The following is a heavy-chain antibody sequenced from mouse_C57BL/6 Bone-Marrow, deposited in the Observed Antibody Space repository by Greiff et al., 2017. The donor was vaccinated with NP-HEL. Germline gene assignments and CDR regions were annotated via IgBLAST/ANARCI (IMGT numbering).Heavy chain of an antibody. CDR3: ARVPYYYGSPYYFDY. J-gene: IGHJ2*01. V-gene: IGHV1-81*01. D-gene: IGHD1-1*01. CDR2: IYPRSGNT. Sequence: VKLMESGAELARPGASVKLSCKASGYTFTSYGISWVKQRTGQGLEWIGEIYPRSGNTYYNEKFKGKATLTADKSSSTAYMELRSLTSEDSAVYFCARVPYYYGSPYYFDYWGQGTTLTVSS. CDR1: GYTFTSYG.